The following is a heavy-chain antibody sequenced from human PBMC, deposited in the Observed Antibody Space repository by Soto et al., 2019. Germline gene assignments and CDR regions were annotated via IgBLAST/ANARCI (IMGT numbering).Heavy chain of an antibody. Sequence: PSETLSLTCTVSGGSISSSNYYWGWIRQPPGKGLEWIGSIYYSGTTYYNPSLRSRVTISEDTSKNQFSLKVGSATAADTAVYYCAGHWLLPVAGYYFDYWSQGTLVTVSS. J-gene: IGHJ4*02. V-gene: IGHV4-39*01. D-gene: IGHD6-19*01. CDR1: GGSISSSNYY. CDR2: IYYSGTT. CDR3: AGHWLLPVAGYYFDY.